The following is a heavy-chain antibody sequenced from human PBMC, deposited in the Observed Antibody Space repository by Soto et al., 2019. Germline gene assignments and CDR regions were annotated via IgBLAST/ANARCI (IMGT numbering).Heavy chain of an antibody. CDR2: VRSKTNNYAT. V-gene: IGHV3-73*01. Sequence: DVQVVQSGGGLVQPGGSLKLSCAASGFAFNDSAMHWVRQASGKGLEWVARVRSKTNNYATAYPVSVRGRFTVSRDDSMGTTYLKMQSLTSEDTAMYYCTHNFVWGHGVLVTVSS. CDR3: THNFV. CDR1: GFAFNDSA. D-gene: IGHD2-21*01. J-gene: IGHJ4*01.